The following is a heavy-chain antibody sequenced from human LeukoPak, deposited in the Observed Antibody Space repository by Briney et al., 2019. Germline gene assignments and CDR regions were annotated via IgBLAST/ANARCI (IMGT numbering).Heavy chain of an antibody. V-gene: IGHV4-34*01. CDR1: GGSFSGYY. Sequence: PETLSLTCAVYGGSFSGYYWSWIRQPPGKGLEWIGEINHSGSTNYNPSLNSRVTISVDTSKNQFSLKLSSVTAADTAVYYCARGGGIAAPRWFDPWGQGTLVTVSS. CDR3: ARGGGIAAPRWFDP. D-gene: IGHD6-25*01. J-gene: IGHJ5*02. CDR2: INHSGST.